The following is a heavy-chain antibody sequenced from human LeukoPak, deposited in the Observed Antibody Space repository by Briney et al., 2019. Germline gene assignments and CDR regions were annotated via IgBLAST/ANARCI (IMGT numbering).Heavy chain of an antibody. J-gene: IGHJ4*02. CDR3: ARGPDTRGYSYYFDY. D-gene: IGHD5-18*01. CDR2: IYSSGST. V-gene: IGHV4-4*07. CDR1: GGSINNYY. Sequence: SETLSLTCTVSGGSINNYYWSWIRQPAGKGLEWIGRIYSSGSTNYSPSLKSRVTMSVDTSKTQFSLRLSSVTAADTAVYYCARGPDTRGYSYYFDYWGQGTLVSVSS.